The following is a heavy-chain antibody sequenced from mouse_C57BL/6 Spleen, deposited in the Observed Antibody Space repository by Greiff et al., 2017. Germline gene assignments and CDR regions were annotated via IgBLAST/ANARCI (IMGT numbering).Heavy chain of an antibody. D-gene: IGHD2-5*01. J-gene: IGHJ2*01. CDR3: ARDRSNYWFDY. CDR2: ISDGGSYT. CDR1: GFTFSSYA. Sequence: EVQLVESGGGLVKPGGSLKLSCAASGFTFSSYAMSWVRQTPEKRLEWVATISDGGSYTYYPDNVKGRFTISRDNAKNNLYLQMSHLKSEDTAMYYCARDRSNYWFDYWGQGTTLTVSS. V-gene: IGHV5-4*01.